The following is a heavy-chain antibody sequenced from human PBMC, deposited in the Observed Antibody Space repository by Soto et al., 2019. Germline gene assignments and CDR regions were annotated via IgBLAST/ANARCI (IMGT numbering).Heavy chain of an antibody. CDR1: GFTFSSYA. CDR3: ARAPEQGSGWYFPQYYFDY. D-gene: IGHD6-19*01. CDR2: ISSNGGST. J-gene: IGHJ4*02. V-gene: IGHV3-64*01. Sequence: GGSLRLSCAAFGFTFSSYAMHWVRQAPGKGLEYVSAISSNGGSTYYANPVKGRFTISRDNSKNTLYLQMGSLRAEDMAVYYCARAPEQGSGWYFPQYYFDYWGQGTLVTVSS.